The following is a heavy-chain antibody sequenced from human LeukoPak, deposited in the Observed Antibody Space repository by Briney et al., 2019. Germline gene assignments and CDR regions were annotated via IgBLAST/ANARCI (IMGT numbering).Heavy chain of an antibody. CDR2: MNPNSGNT. Sequence: ASVKVSCKASGYTFTSYDINWVRQATGQGLEWMGWMNPNSGNTGYAQKFQGRVTMTRNTSISTAYMELSRLRSDDTAVYYCARGDCSSTSCYSTDYWGQGTLVTVSS. V-gene: IGHV1-8*01. CDR3: ARGDCSSTSCYSTDY. J-gene: IGHJ4*02. CDR1: GYTFTSYD. D-gene: IGHD2-2*01.